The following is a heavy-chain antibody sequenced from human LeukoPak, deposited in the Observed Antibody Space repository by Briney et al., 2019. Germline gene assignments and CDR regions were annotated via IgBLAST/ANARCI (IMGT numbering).Heavy chain of an antibody. D-gene: IGHD6-19*01. CDR1: GVSFSGYY. CDR3: ATWGVPVAGHDY. V-gene: IGHV4-34*01. CDR2: INHSGST. Sequence: RSSETLSLTCAVYGVSFSGYYWSWIRQPPGKGLEWIGEINHSGSTNYNPSLKSRVTISVDTSKNQFSLKLSSVTAADTAVYYCATWGVPVAGHDYWGQGTLVTVSS. J-gene: IGHJ4*02.